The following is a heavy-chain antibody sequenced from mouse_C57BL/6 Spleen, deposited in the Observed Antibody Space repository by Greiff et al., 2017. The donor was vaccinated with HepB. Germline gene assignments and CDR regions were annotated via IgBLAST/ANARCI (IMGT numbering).Heavy chain of an antibody. CDR2: IDPSDSYT. Sequence: QVQLQQPGAELVMPGASVKLSCKASGYTFTSYWMHWVKQRPGQGLEWIGEIDPSDSYTNYNQKFKGKSTLTVDKSSSTAYMQLSSLTSEDSAVYYCARPGYDYDGAWFAYWGQGTLVTVSA. CDR1: GYTFTSYW. V-gene: IGHV1-69*01. CDR3: ARPGYDYDGAWFAY. J-gene: IGHJ3*01. D-gene: IGHD2-4*01.